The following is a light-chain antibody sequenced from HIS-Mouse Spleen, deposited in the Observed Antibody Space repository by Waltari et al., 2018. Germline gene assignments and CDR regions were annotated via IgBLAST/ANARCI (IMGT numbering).Light chain of an antibody. CDR2: QDS. CDR3: QAWDSSYSV. Sequence: SYELTQPPSVSVSPGQTASITCSGDKLGDKYACWYQQKPGQSPVLVIYQDSKRHSGIPERFSGSNSGNTATLTISGTQAMDEADYYCQAWDSSYSVFGGGTKLTVI. J-gene: IGLJ2*01. CDR1: KLGDKY. V-gene: IGLV3-1*01.